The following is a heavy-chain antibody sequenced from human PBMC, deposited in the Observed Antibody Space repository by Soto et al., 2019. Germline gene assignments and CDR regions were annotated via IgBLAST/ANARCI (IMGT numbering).Heavy chain of an antibody. CDR1: GGTFDNFI. V-gene: IGHV1-69*13. CDR3: ARNGTYSSSLSQYSGMDV. CDR2: IVPVLGTP. D-gene: IGHD1-26*01. J-gene: IGHJ6*02. Sequence: ASVKVSCKASGGTFDNFIMNWVRQTPGRGLEWMGGIVPVLGTPTYAEKFKGRVTISATGSTSTMYMEVTSLRSEDTAIYYCARNGTYSSSLSQYSGMDVWGQGTTVTVSS.